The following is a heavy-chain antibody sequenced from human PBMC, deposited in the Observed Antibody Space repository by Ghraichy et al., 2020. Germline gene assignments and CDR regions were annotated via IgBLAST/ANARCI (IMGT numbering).Heavy chain of an antibody. CDR3: ARDLSRYGDEYYFDY. V-gene: IGHV3-30-3*01. CDR2: ISYDGSNK. D-gene: IGHD4-17*01. CDR1: GFTFSSYA. J-gene: IGHJ4*02. Sequence: GGSLRLSCAASGFTFSSYAMHWVRQAPGKGLEWVAVISYDGSNKYYADSVKGRFTISRDNSKNTLYLQMNSLRAEDTAVYYCARDLSRYGDEYYFDYWGQGTLVTVSS.